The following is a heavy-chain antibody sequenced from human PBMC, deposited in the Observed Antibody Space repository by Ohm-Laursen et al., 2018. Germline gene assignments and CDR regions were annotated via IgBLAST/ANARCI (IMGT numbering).Heavy chain of an antibody. CDR2: IIPIFGTA. J-gene: IGHJ4*02. Sequence: SETVSRKASGRTFSSYAISWVRQAPGQGLEWMGGIIPIFGTANYAQKFQGRVTITADESTSTAYMELSSLRSEDTAVYYCARDSAIPYGGSDYWGQGTLVTVSS. CDR3: ARDSAIPYGGSDY. D-gene: IGHD4-23*01. V-gene: IGHV1-69*01. CDR1: GRTFSSYA.